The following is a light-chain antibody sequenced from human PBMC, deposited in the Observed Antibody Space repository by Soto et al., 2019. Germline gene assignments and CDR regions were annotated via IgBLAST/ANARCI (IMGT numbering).Light chain of an antibody. J-gene: IGKJ3*01. CDR3: QKHNSAPLF. Sequence: DIQMTQSPSSLSASVGDRVTITCRASQGINHYLAWFQQKPWKVPKLLIYATSTLQSGVPSRFSGSGFGTDFTLTISSLQPEDVATYYCQKHNSAPLFFGPGTKVDIK. V-gene: IGKV1-27*01. CDR1: QGINHY. CDR2: ATS.